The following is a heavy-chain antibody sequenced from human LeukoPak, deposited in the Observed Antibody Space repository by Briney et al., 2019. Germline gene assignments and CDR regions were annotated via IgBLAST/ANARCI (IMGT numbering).Heavy chain of an antibody. V-gene: IGHV3-9*01. D-gene: IGHD6-13*01. J-gene: IGHJ6*02. CDR1: GFTFDDYA. Sequence: GGSLRLSCAASGFTFDDYAMHWVRQAPGKGLEWVSGISWNSGSIGYADSVKGRFTISRDNAKNSLYLQMNSLRAEDTALYYCANDLGIAAAGTSCMDVWGRGTAVTVSS. CDR2: ISWNSGSI. CDR3: ANDLGIAAAGTSCMDV.